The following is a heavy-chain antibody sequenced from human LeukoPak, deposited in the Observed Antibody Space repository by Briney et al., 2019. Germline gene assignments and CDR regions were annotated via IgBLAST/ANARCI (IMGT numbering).Heavy chain of an antibody. CDR2: INYSGST. CDR1: GGSISSSSYY. V-gene: IGHV4-39*01. CDR3: ARHAEAGTTSCPLDY. Sequence: SETLSLTSTVSGGSISSSSYYWGWIRQPPGKGLEWIGSINYSGSTYHNPSLKSRVTISVDTSKNQFSLKVSSVTAADTAAYYCARHAEAGTTSCPLDYWGQGTLVTVSS. D-gene: IGHD2-2*01. J-gene: IGHJ4*02.